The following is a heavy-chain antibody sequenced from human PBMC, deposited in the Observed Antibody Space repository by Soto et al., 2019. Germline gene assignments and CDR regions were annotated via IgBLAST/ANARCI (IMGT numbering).Heavy chain of an antibody. CDR1: VYTFTSYY. D-gene: IGHD3-22*01. Sequence: XSVKVSGNTSVYTFTSYYTDCVRQAPGQGLEWMGWINPNNVDTNYAQTFQGRVTMTRDTSISTASMELSRLRSDDTAVYSCARIKIYCDSRGLFDYWRRGPLFTVSS. CDR2: INPNNVDT. J-gene: IGHJ4*02. V-gene: IGHV1-2*02. CDR3: ARIKIYCDSRGLFDY.